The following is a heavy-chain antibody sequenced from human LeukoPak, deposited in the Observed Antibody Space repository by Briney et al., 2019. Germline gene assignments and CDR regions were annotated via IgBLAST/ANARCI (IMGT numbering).Heavy chain of an antibody. J-gene: IGHJ4*02. CDR3: ARDVVSLGLWFGELFDY. Sequence: ASVKVSCKPSGYTFTGYYMHWVRQAPGQGLEWMAWINPNSGGTNYAQKFQGRVTMTRDTSISTAYMELSRLRSDDTAVYYCARDVVSLGLWFGELFDYWGQGTLVTVSS. CDR1: GYTFTGYY. V-gene: IGHV1-2*02. CDR2: INPNSGGT. D-gene: IGHD3-10*01.